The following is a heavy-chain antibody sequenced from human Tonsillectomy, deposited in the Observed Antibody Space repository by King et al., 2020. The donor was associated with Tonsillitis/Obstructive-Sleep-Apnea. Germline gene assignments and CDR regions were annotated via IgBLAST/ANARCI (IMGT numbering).Heavy chain of an antibody. J-gene: IGHJ4*02. CDR3: AGGSIAALYYFDY. CDR2: ISSSSSYT. CDR1: GFTFSDYY. V-gene: IGHV3-11*06. Sequence: VQLVESGGGLVKPGGSLRLSCAASGFTFSDYYMSWIRQAPGKGLEWVSYISSSSSYTNYADSVKGRFTISRDNAKNSLYLQMNSLRAEDTAVYYCAGGSIAALYYFDYWDQGTLVTVSS. D-gene: IGHD6-6*01.